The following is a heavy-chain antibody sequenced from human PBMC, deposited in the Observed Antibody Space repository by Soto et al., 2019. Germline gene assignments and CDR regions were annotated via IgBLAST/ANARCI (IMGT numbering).Heavy chain of an antibody. V-gene: IGHV3-23*01. Sequence: EVRLLESGGGLVQPGGSLRLSCGGSGFIFSDYGISWVRQSPEKGLQWVSAMSGSGGSRYYADSVKGRFTISRDNSRNTVYLQMSSLRGDDTAIYYCAKTFGSNWLLDYWGQGTLVTVSS. J-gene: IGHJ4*02. CDR3: AKTFGSNWLLDY. CDR2: MSGSGGSR. D-gene: IGHD1-26*01. CDR1: GFIFSDYG.